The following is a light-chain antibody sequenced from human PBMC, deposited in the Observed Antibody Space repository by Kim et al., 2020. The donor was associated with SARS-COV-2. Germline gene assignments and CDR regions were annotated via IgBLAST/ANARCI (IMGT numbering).Light chain of an antibody. CDR1: TSNIGSHY. CDR3: AAWDDSLSGYV. J-gene: IGLJ1*01. V-gene: IGLV1-47*01. CDR2: RSN. Sequence: ELTQPPSASGTPGQRITISCSGSTSNIGSHYVYWYQQLPGTAPKLLIYRSNQRPSGVPDRFSGSKSDTSASLAISGLRSEDEADYYCAAWDDSLSGYVFGTGTKVTVL.